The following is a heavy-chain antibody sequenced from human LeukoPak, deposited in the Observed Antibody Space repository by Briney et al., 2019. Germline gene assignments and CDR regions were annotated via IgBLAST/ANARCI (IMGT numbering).Heavy chain of an antibody. CDR2: ISGSGGST. Sequence: QPGGSLRLSCAASGFTFSSYAMSWVRQGPGKGLEWVSGISGSGGSTYYADSVKGRFTISRDNSDNTLYLQMNSLRAEDTAVYYCAGGGWSLDLWGRGTLVTVSS. CDR3: AGGGWSLDL. V-gene: IGHV3-23*01. D-gene: IGHD3-16*01. J-gene: IGHJ2*01. CDR1: GFTFSSYA.